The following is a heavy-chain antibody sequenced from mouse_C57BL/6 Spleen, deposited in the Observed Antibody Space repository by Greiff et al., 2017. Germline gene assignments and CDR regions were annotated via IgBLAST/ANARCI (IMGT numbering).Heavy chain of an antibody. J-gene: IGHJ2*01. CDR2: IDPSDSET. V-gene: IGHV1-52*01. Sequence: VQMQQPGAELVRPGSSVKLSCKASGYTFTSYWMHWVKQRPIQGLEWIGNIDPSDSETHYNQKFKDKATLTVDKSSSTAYMQLSSLTSEDSAVYYCAREGSNYFYFDYWGQGTTLTVSS. CDR1: GYTFTSYW. CDR3: AREGSNYFYFDY. D-gene: IGHD2-5*01.